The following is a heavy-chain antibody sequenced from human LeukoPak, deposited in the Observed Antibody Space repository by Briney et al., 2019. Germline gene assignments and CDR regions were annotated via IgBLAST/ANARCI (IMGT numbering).Heavy chain of an antibody. J-gene: IGHJ1*01. CDR2: INDDGSLR. CDR1: GITFSGAW. D-gene: IGHD3-10*01. Sequence: PGGSLRLSCAASGITFSGAWMHWVRQAPGKGLVWVARINDDGSLRRYANSVKGRFTISRDNPKNTLFLQMDSLRAEDTAVYYCARVSGPGMNEYYHLWGQGTLVTVSS. V-gene: IGHV3-74*01. CDR3: ARVSGPGMNEYYHL.